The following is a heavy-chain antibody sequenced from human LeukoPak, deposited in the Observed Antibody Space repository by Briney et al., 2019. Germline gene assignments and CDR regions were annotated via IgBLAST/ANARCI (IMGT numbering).Heavy chain of an antibody. CDR2: IWYGGSNK. Sequence: GGSLRLSCAASGFTFSSYGMHWVRQAPGKGLEWVAVIWYGGSNKYYADSVKGRFTISRDNSKNTLYLQMNSLRAEDTAVYYCAKDGYCSSTSCYIPPSYNWFDPWGQGTLVTVSS. J-gene: IGHJ5*02. V-gene: IGHV3-30*02. D-gene: IGHD2-2*02. CDR3: AKDGYCSSTSCYIPPSYNWFDP. CDR1: GFTFSSYG.